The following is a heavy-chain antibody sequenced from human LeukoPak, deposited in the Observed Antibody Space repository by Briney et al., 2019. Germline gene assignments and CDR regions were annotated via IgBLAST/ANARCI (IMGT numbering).Heavy chain of an antibody. V-gene: IGHV4-4*02. CDR2: IYHSGST. Sequence: PSGTLSLTCAVSGGSISSSNWWSWVRQPPGKGLEWIGEIYHSGSTNYNPSLKSRVTISVDKSKNQFSLKLSSVTAADTAVYYCARGQGYYDSSGYYYYFDYWGQGTLVTVSS. CDR3: ARGQGYYDSSGYYYYFDY. J-gene: IGHJ4*02. CDR1: GGSISSSNW. D-gene: IGHD3-22*01.